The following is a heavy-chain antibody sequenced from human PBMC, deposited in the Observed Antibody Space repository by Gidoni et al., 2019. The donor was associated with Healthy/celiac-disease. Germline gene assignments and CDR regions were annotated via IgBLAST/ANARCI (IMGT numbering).Heavy chain of an antibody. D-gene: IGHD6-13*01. V-gene: IGHV1-46*01. Sequence: QVQLVQSGAEVKKPGASVTGSCKASGYTFTSYYLHWVRQAPGQGLEWMGISNPSGGSTSYAQKFQGRVTMTRDTSTSTVYMELSSLRSEDTAVYYCAREIAAAGSNYYYYMDVWGKGTTVTVSS. J-gene: IGHJ6*03. CDR1: GYTFTSYY. CDR2: SNPSGGST. CDR3: AREIAAAGSNYYYYMDV.